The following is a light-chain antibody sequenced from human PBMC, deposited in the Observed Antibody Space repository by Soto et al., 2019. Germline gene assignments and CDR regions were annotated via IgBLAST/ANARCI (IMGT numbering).Light chain of an antibody. J-gene: IGKJ1*01. V-gene: IGKV1-5*01. CDR2: DAS. CDR3: QQYDSYSRT. Sequence: DIQMTQSPSSLSASVGDRVTITFRASQSISSWLAWYQQKPGKAPNLLIYDASTLQSGVPSRFSGSGSGTEFTLTISSLQPDDFATYYCQQYDSYSRTFGQGTKVDI. CDR1: QSISSW.